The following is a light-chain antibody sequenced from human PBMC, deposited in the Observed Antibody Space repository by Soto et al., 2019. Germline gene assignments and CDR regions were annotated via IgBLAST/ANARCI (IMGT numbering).Light chain of an antibody. CDR2: GAS. J-gene: IGKJ1*01. CDR1: QSGSSNN. Sequence: EIVLTQSPGTLSLSPGERATLSCRASQSGSSNNLAWYQHKRGQAPRLLIFGASNRATDIPDRFRGSGSGTDFTLTITILEPEEVAVYSCQQYGASPRPFGQGTKVEIK. V-gene: IGKV3-20*01. CDR3: QQYGASPRP.